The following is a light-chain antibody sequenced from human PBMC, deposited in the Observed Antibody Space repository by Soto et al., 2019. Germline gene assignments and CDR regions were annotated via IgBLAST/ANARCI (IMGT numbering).Light chain of an antibody. CDR2: GAS. J-gene: IGKJ4*01. CDR1: QTLSINS. V-gene: IGKV3-15*01. Sequence: EIVLTQSPDTLSLSPGERATLFCRASQTLSINSLAWYQQKPGQAPRLLIYGASTRATGIPARFSGSGSGTEFTLTISSLQSEDFAVYYCQQYNNWPTFGGGTKVDIK. CDR3: QQYNNWPT.